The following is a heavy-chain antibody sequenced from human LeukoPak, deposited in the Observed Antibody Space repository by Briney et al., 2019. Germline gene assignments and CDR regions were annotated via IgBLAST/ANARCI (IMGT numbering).Heavy chain of an antibody. Sequence: GGSLRLPCAASGFTFSSYAMSWVRQAPGKGLEWVSAISGSGGSTYYADSVKGRFTISRDNSKNTLYLQMNSLRAEDTAVYYCAKELGYSSPPNYYYYGMDVWGQGTTVTVSS. CDR3: AKELGYSSPPNYYYYGMDV. V-gene: IGHV3-23*01. CDR1: GFTFSSYA. D-gene: IGHD6-13*01. CDR2: ISGSGGST. J-gene: IGHJ6*02.